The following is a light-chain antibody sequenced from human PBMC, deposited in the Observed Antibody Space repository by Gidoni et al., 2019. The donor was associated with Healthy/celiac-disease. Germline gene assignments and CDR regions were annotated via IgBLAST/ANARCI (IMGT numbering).Light chain of an antibody. Sequence: EIVLTQSPGTLSLSPGERATLSCRASQSISSSYLAWYQQKPGQAPRLLIYGASSRATGIPDRFSSSGSRTDFTLTISRLEPEDFAVYYCQQYGSSPNTFGQGTRLEIK. CDR2: GAS. CDR3: QQYGSSPNT. V-gene: IGKV3-20*01. J-gene: IGKJ5*01. CDR1: QSISSSY.